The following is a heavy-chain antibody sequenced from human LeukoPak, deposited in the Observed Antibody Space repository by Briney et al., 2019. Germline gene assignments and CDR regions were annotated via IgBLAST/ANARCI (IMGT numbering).Heavy chain of an antibody. CDR1: GYTFTSYY. CDR2: INPSGGST. V-gene: IGHV1-46*01. D-gene: IGHD3-22*01. Sequence: GASVKVSCKASGYTFTSYYMHWVRQAPGQGLEGMGIINPSGGSTSYAQKFQGRVTMTRDTSTSTVYMELSSLRSEDTAVYYCARDFKAYYYDSSGHQRGYYYYGMDVWGQGTTVTVSS. CDR3: ARDFKAYYYDSSGHQRGYYYYGMDV. J-gene: IGHJ6*02.